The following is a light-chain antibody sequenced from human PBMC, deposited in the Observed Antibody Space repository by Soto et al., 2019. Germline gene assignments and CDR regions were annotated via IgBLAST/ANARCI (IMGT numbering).Light chain of an antibody. CDR2: DSS. J-gene: IGKJ4*01. V-gene: IGKV3-11*01. CDR3: QPRRNWPLT. Sequence: EIVWTQSPATLSLSPGERATLSCRASQSVSSYLAWYQQKPGQAPRRLIYDSSNRATGIPARFSGSGYGTAFTLTLSSLEPEDCPVYYFQPRRNWPLTFGGGTKVEIK. CDR1: QSVSSY.